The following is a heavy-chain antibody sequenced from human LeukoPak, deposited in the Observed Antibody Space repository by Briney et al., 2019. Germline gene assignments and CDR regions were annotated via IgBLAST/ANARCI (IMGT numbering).Heavy chain of an antibody. CDR3: ARGRMLYYYDSSGYPFDY. J-gene: IGHJ4*02. CDR1: GFTFRSYW. Sequence: GGSLRLSCAASGFTFRSYWMNCVRQAPGKGLEWVANIKQDGSEKYYVDSVKGRFTISRDNAKNSLYLQMNSLRAEDTAVYYCARGRMLYYYDSSGYPFDYWGQGSLVTVSS. V-gene: IGHV3-7*04. D-gene: IGHD3-22*01. CDR2: IKQDGSEK.